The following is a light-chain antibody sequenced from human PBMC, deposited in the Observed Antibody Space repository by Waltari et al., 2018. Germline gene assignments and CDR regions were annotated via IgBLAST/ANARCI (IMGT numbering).Light chain of an antibody. J-gene: IGKJ1*01. Sequence: DIKMNQSPSTLYASVGDRVTITCRASQSISSWLAWYQQKPGKAPKLLIYKASSLQSGVPSRFSGSGSGTEFTLTISSLQPDDFATYYCQQYNSYPWTFGQGTKVEIK. CDR2: KAS. CDR1: QSISSW. V-gene: IGKV1-5*03. CDR3: QQYNSYPWT.